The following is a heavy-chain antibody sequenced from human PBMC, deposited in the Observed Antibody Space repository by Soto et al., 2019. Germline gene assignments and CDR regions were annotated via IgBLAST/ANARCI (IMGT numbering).Heavy chain of an antibody. Sequence: SVKVSCKASGFTFTSSAVQWVRQARGQRLEWIGWIVVGSGNTNYAQKFQERVTITRDMSTSTAYMELSSLRSEDTAVYYCAALAPKRNYCDSSGYPLAFDSWGQGTMVTVSS. CDR2: IVVGSGNT. CDR1: GFTFTSSA. J-gene: IGHJ3*02. CDR3: AALAPKRNYCDSSGYPLAFDS. D-gene: IGHD3-22*01. V-gene: IGHV1-58*01.